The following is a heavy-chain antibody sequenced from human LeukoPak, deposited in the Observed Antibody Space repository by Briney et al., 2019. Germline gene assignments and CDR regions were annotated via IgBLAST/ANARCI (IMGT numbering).Heavy chain of an antibody. Sequence: PSEILPVTCTVSGGFISSSNYYWGWIRQPPGKGLEWIGDIYYSGSTYHNPSLKRRVTISIDTSKNQFSLNLRSVTAADTAVYYCARAGLGELSFDYWGQGTLVTVSS. V-gene: IGHV4-39*07. CDR2: IYYSGST. CDR3: ARAGLGELSFDY. CDR1: GGFISSSNYY. J-gene: IGHJ4*02. D-gene: IGHD3-16*02.